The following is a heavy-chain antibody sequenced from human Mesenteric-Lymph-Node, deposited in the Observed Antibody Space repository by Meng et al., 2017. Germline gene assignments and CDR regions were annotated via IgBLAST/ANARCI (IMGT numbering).Heavy chain of an antibody. CDR3: AKSRASSGYGAFDI. D-gene: IGHD3-22*01. Sequence: SETLSLTCTVSGGSISSSSYYWGWIRQPPGKGLEWIGSIYYSGRTYYNPSLKSRVTISIDTSKNQFSLNLSSVTAADTAVYYCAKSRASSGYGAFDIWGQGTMVTVSS. CDR2: IYYSGRT. J-gene: IGHJ3*02. CDR1: GGSISSSSYY. V-gene: IGHV4-39*07.